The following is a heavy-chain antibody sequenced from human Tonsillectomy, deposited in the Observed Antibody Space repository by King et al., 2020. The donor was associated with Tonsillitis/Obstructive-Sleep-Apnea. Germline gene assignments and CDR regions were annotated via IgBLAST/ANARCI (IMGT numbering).Heavy chain of an antibody. V-gene: IGHV1-69*09. CDR3: ASAHVGAAMFGVVSDAGWFDP. CDR1: GGTFNSYA. D-gene: IGHD3-3*01. CDR2: IIPILART. J-gene: IGHJ5*02. Sequence: QLVQSGAEVKKPGSSVKVSCKASGGTFNSYAINWVRQAPGQGLEWMGRIIPILARTNYAQKFQGKITISADKSTSTAYMELSSLRSEDTAVYYCASAHVGAAMFGVVSDAGWFDPWGQGTLVTVSS.